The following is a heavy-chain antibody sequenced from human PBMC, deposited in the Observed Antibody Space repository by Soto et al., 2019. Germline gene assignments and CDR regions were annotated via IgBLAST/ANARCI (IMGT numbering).Heavy chain of an antibody. Sequence: EVQLVESGGGLGQPGRSLRLSCEASGFTFDDYAMHWVRQVPGKGLEWVSGISWKSDVIGYADSVKGRFTISRDNAKNSLYLQMNSLRPGDTALYYCVKAIHDSVWGDVSGGFDYWGQGTRVTVSS. CDR2: ISWKSDVI. V-gene: IGHV3-9*01. D-gene: IGHD3-16*01. CDR1: GFTFDDYA. CDR3: VKAIHDSVWGDVSGGFDY. J-gene: IGHJ4*02.